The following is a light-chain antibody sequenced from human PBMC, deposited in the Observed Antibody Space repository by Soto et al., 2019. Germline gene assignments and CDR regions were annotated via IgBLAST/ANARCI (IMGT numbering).Light chain of an antibody. CDR3: QQRSAWPLT. CDR2: DTS. J-gene: IGKJ4*01. V-gene: IGKV3-11*01. Sequence: EIVLTQSPATLSLSPGERATLSYRASQSVGNFIAWYQQKPGQAPRLLIYDTSNRFTGIPARFSGSGSGTDFTLTINSLESEDSAVFYCQQRSAWPLTFGGGTRVEIK. CDR1: QSVGNF.